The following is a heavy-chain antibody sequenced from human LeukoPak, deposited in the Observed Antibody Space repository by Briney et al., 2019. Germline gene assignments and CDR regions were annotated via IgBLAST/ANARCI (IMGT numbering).Heavy chain of an antibody. CDR1: GFPFSTYT. V-gene: IGHV3-21*01. J-gene: IGHJ4*02. Sequence: GGSLLLSCAASGFPFSTYTMNWVRPAPGKGLEWVSTISSSSTYTYYADSVKGRFTISRDNAKKSLYLQMNSLRAEDTAVYYCARVNVMAATENFDYWGQGTLVTVSS. CDR3: ARVNVMAATENFDY. D-gene: IGHD2-8*01. CDR2: ISSSSTYT.